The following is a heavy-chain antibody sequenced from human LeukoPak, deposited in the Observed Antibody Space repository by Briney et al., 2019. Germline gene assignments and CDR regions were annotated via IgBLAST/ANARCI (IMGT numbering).Heavy chain of an antibody. Sequence: PGGSLRLSCAASGFTFSSYAMSWVRQAPGKGLEWVSAISGSGGSTYYADSVKGRFTISRDNSKNTLYLQMNSLRSEDTAVYYCATVASPVVITPFDYWGQGTLVTVSS. CDR1: GFTFSSYA. CDR3: ATVASPVVITPFDY. V-gene: IGHV3-23*01. J-gene: IGHJ4*02. CDR2: ISGSGGST. D-gene: IGHD3-22*01.